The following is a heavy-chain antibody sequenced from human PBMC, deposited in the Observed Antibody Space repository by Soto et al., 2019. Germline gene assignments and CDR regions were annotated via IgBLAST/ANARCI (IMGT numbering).Heavy chain of an antibody. J-gene: IGHJ6*02. V-gene: IGHV1-3*01. CDR2: INAGNGNT. CDR3: ASAYGDPTSPYGMDV. D-gene: IGHD4-17*01. Sequence: QVQLVQSGAEVKKPGASVKVSCKASGYTFTNYIMHWVRQAPGQRLKWMGWINAGNGNTKYSQKFQGRVTITRDTSXCTAYMELSSLRSEDTAVYYCASAYGDPTSPYGMDVWGQGTTVTVSS. CDR1: GYTFTNYI.